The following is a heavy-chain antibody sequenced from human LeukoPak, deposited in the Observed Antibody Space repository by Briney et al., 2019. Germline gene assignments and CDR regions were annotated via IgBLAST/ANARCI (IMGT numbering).Heavy chain of an antibody. CDR2: ISGTGGVT. CDR1: GFTFRNYV. D-gene: IGHD2-15*01. CDR3: AKVPRDCSGGSCYPYYGMDV. J-gene: IGHJ6*02. V-gene: IGHV3-23*01. Sequence: PGGSLRLSCTASGFTFRNYVMGWARQAPGKGLEWVSGISGTGGVTEYADSVKGRFTISRDNSKNTLYLQMNSLRAEDTAIYYCAKVPRDCSGGSCYPYYGMDVWGQGTTVTVSS.